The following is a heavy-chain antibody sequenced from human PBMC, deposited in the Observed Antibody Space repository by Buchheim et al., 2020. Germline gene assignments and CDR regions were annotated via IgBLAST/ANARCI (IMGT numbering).Heavy chain of an antibody. CDR3: ARKWSRYSSSWYFDY. V-gene: IGHV3-7*01. Sequence: EVQLVESGGGLVQPGGSLRLSCAASGFTFSSYWMSWVRQAPGKGLEWVANIKEDGSEKNYVDSVKGRFTISIDKAKNSLYFQMNSLRAEDTAVYYCARKWSRYSSSWYFDYWGQGTL. J-gene: IGHJ4*02. CDR2: IKEDGSEK. D-gene: IGHD6-13*01. CDR1: GFTFSSYW.